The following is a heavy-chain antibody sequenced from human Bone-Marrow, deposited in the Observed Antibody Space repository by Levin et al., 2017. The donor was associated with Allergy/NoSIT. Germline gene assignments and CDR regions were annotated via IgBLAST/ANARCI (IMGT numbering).Heavy chain of an antibody. CDR3: VKSSSGWPGTGWFDP. CDR1: GFTFSSYA. CDR2: ISSNGGST. D-gene: IGHD6-19*01. V-gene: IGHV3-64D*06. Sequence: QAGGSLRLSCSASGFTFSSYAMHWVRQAPGKGLEYVSAISSNGGSTYYADSVKGRFTISRDNSKNTLYLQMSSLRAEDTAVYYCVKSSSGWPGTGWFDPWGQGTLVTVSS. J-gene: IGHJ5*02.